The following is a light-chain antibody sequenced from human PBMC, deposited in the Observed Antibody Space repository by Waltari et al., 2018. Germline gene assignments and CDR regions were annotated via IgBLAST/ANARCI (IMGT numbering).Light chain of an antibody. CDR2: GAS. Sequence: IVMTQSPATLSVSPGERATLSCRASQSVSSNLAWYQQIPGQAPRLLIYGASTRATGIPARFTGSGSATEFTLTISSMQSEDFAVYYCQQYNNWPGTFGQGTKVEIK. V-gene: IGKV3-15*01. J-gene: IGKJ1*01. CDR1: QSVSSN. CDR3: QQYNNWPGT.